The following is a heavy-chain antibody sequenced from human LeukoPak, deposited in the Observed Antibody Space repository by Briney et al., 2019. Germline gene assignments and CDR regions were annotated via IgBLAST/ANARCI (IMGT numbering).Heavy chain of an antibody. J-gene: IGHJ4*02. CDR2: INTNTGNP. CDR1: GYSFTGYA. D-gene: IGHD6-13*01. Sequence: GASVKVSCKASGYSFTGYAMNWVRQAPGRGLEWMGWINTNTGNPTYAQGFTGRFVFSLDTSVTTAYLQISSLKTEDTAVYYCARALSIAAAAGGYWGQGTLVTVSS. V-gene: IGHV7-4-1*02. CDR3: ARALSIAAAAGGY.